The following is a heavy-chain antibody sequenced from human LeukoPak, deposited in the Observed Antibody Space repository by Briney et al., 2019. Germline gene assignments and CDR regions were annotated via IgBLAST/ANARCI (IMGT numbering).Heavy chain of an antibody. D-gene: IGHD6-13*01. J-gene: IGHJ4*02. CDR2: IRSVGGST. Sequence: GGSLRLSCAPSGFTLSIYDMSWVRQAPREGLEWGSFIRSVGGSTLYADSVRGRFTISRDNSKNTLYAEMTSLRAEDTAVYYCATLASGYSSPFDYWGQGTLVTVSS. CDR1: GFTLSIYD. CDR3: ATLASGYSSPFDY. V-gene: IGHV3-23*01.